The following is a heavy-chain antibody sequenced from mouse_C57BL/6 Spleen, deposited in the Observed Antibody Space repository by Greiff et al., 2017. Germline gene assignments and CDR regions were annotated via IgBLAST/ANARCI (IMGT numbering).Heavy chain of an antibody. CDR3: ASYGNYAWFAY. J-gene: IGHJ3*01. V-gene: IGHV1-22*01. Sequence: VQLQQSGPELVKPGASVKMSCKASGYTFTDYNMHWVKQSHGKSLEWIGYINPNNGGTSYNQKFKGKATLTVNKSSSTAYMELRSLTSEDSAVYYCASYGNYAWFAYWGQGTLVTVSA. CDR1: GYTFTDYN. CDR2: INPNNGGT. D-gene: IGHD2-1*01.